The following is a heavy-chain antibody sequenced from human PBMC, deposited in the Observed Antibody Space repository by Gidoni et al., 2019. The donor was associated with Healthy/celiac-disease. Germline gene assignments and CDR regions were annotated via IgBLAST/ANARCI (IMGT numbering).Heavy chain of an antibody. D-gene: IGHD2-2*01. J-gene: IGHJ6*03. CDR1: GGSISSSSYY. Sequence: QLQLQESGPGLVKPSETLSLTCTVSGGSISSSSYYWGWIRQPPGKGLEWIGSIYYSGSTYYNPSLKSRVTISVDTSKNQFSLKLSSVTAADTAVYYCARVGYCSSTSCYVSYYYYYMDVWGKGTTVTVSS. CDR3: ARVGYCSSTSCYVSYYYYYMDV. V-gene: IGHV4-39*01. CDR2: IYYSGST.